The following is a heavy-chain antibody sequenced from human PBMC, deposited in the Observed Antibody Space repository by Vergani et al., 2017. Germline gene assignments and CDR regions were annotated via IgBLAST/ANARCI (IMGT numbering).Heavy chain of an antibody. CDR2: ISAYNGNK. CDR3: ARGGATVTTVVDYYYGMDV. V-gene: IGHV1-18*01. Sequence: QVQLVQSGAEVKKPGASVKVSCKASGYTFTSYGISWVRQAPGQGLEWMGWISAYNGNKNYAQKIQGRVTMPSDTSTSSAYMELRSLRSDDTAVYYCARGGATVTTVVDYYYGMDVWGQGTTVTVSS. CDR1: GYTFTSYG. D-gene: IGHD4-17*01. J-gene: IGHJ6*02.